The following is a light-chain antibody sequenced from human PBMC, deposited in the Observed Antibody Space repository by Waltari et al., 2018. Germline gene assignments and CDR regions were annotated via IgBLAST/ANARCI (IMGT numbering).Light chain of an antibody. J-gene: IGLJ2*01. V-gene: IGLV1-47*01. Sequence: QSVLTQPPSASGTPGQRVTISCSGSSSNIGSNYVYWYQQLPGTAPKLLIYRNNQRPSGVPDRFAGPKSGTSASLAISGLLSEDEADYYCAAWDDSLSGVVFGGGTKLTVL. CDR3: AAWDDSLSGVV. CDR1: SSNIGSNY. CDR2: RNN.